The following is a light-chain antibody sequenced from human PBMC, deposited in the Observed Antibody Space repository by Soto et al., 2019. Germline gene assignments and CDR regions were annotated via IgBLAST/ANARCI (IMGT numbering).Light chain of an antibody. Sequence: DIQMTQSPSTLSASVGDRVTITCRANESISSWLAWYQQKPGKAPKLLISEASNLESGVPSRFSGSGSGTEFTLAISSLQPDDFATFYCQQYNLYPWTFGQGTKVEVK. V-gene: IGKV1-5*03. CDR1: ESISSW. CDR2: EAS. J-gene: IGKJ1*01. CDR3: QQYNLYPWT.